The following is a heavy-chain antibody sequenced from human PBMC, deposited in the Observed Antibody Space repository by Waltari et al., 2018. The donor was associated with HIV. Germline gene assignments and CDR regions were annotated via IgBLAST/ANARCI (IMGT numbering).Heavy chain of an antibody. CDR1: GGSISSSSYY. D-gene: IGHD3-22*01. V-gene: IGHV4-39*07. CDR2: IYYSGST. Sequence: QLQLQESGPGLVKPSETLSLTCTVSGGSISSSSYYWGWIRQPPGKGLEWIGSIYYSGSTYYNPSLKSRVTISVDTSKNQFSLKLSSVTAADTAVYYCARGVDSRVFYYDSSGYYYFDYWGQGTLVTVSS. CDR3: ARGVDSRVFYYDSSGYYYFDY. J-gene: IGHJ4*02.